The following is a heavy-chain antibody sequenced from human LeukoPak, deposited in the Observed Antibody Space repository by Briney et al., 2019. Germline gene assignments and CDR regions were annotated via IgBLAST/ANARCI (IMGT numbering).Heavy chain of an antibody. CDR1: GFTFSSYW. CDR3: ARDRDYYGSGGSAFDI. CDR2: IKKDGSEK. V-gene: IGHV3-7*01. Sequence: GGSLRLSCTASGFTFSSYWMSWVRQAPGKGLEWVANIKKDGSEKYYVDSVKGRFTISRDNAKNSLYLQMNSLRAEDTAVYYCARDRDYYGSGGSAFDIWGQGTMVTVSS. J-gene: IGHJ3*02. D-gene: IGHD3-10*01.